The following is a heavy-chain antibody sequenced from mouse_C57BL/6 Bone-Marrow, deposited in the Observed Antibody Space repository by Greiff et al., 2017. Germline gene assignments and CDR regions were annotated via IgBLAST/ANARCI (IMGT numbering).Heavy chain of an antibody. Sequence: VQLQQSGAELVRPGASVKLSCTASGFNIKDDYMHWVKQRPEQGLEWIGWIDPENGDTEYASQFQGKATITADTSSNTAYLQLSSLTSEDTAVYYCTCSPLYYYGSSCWYFDVWGTGTTVTVAS. CDR1: GFNIKDDY. J-gene: IGHJ1*03. CDR2: IDPENGDT. D-gene: IGHD1-1*01. CDR3: TCSPLYYYGSSCWYFDV. V-gene: IGHV14-4*01.